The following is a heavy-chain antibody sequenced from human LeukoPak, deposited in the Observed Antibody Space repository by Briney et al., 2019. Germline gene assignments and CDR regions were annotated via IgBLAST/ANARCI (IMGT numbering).Heavy chain of an antibody. Sequence: APVKVSCKASGYTFTSYDINWVRQATGQGLEWTGWMNPNSGNTGYAQKFQGRVTMTRNTSISTAYMELSSLRSEDTAVYYCARGSRTSSTSCYYQVWGQGTLVTVSS. CDR2: MNPNSGNT. J-gene: IGHJ4*02. V-gene: IGHV1-8*01. CDR3: ARGSRTSSTSCYYQV. D-gene: IGHD2-2*01. CDR1: GYTFTSYD.